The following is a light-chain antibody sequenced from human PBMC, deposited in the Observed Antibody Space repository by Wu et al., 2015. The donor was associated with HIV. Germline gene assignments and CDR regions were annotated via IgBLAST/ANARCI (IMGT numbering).Light chain of an antibody. V-gene: IGKV1-5*03. CDR3: QQFNSYPVT. J-gene: IGKJ5*01. Sequence: SASVGDRVTITCGPVRLLELVGLYQQKPGKAPNLLISKASNLQSGVPSRFSGSGSGTEFTLTISSLQPDDVATYHCQQFNSYPVTFGQGTRLDIK. CDR1: RLLEL. CDR2: KAS.